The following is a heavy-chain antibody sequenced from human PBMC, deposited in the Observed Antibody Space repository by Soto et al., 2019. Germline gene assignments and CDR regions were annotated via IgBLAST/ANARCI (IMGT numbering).Heavy chain of an antibody. V-gene: IGHV3-66*01. Sequence: PGGSLRLSCAASGFTVSSNYMSWVRQAPGKGLEWVSVIYSGGSTYYADSVKGRFTISRDNSKNTLYLQMNSLRAEDTAVYYCARSFWDYEFSDYYYMDVWGKGTTVTVSS. J-gene: IGHJ6*03. CDR3: ARSFWDYEFSDYYYMDV. CDR1: GFTVSSNY. D-gene: IGHD1-7*01. CDR2: IYSGGST.